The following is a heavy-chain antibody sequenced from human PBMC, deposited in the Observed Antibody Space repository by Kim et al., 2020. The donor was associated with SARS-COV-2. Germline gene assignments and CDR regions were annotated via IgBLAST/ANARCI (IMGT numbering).Heavy chain of an antibody. J-gene: IGHJ6*03. Sequence: GGSLRLSCAASGFTFSSYGMLWVRQAPGKGLEWVAAIWNDGSNEYYADSVKGRFSISRDNSKKTMDVQMNSLRAEDTAVYYCARSPLRSSSTSSYYMDVWGKGTTVTVSS. V-gene: IGHV3-33*01. CDR3: ARSPLRSSSTSSYYMDV. CDR1: GFTFSSYG. D-gene: IGHD2-2*01. CDR2: IWNDGSNE.